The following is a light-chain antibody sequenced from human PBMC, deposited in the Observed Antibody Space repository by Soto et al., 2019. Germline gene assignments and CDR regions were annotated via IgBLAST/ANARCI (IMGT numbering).Light chain of an antibody. CDR2: ENN. V-gene: IGLV1-51*02. J-gene: IGLJ3*02. CDR3: GTWDIRLNINWV. Sequence: QSVLTQPPSVSAAPGQKVTISCSGSSSNIGNNYVSWYQHLPGQAPRLLIFENNKRRPGIPDRFSGSKSGTSATLAITGLQTGYEAAYYCGTWDIRLNINWVFGGGTKLTGL. CDR1: SSNIGNNY.